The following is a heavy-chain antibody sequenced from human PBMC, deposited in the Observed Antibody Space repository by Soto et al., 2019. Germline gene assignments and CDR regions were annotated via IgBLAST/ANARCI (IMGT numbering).Heavy chain of an antibody. CDR1: GFTFSSYS. CDR3: AKIMDRRGPYNWFDP. V-gene: IGHV3-23*01. Sequence: GSLRLSCAASGFTFSSYSMSWVRQAPGKGLEWVSAISGSGGSTYYADSVKGRFTISRDNSKNTLYLQMNSLRAEDTAVYYCAKIMDRRGPYNWFDPWGQGTLVTVSS. CDR2: ISGSGGST. D-gene: IGHD2-8*01. J-gene: IGHJ5*02.